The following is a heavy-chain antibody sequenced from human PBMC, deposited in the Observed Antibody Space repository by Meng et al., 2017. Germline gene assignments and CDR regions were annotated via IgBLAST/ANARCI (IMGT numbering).Heavy chain of an antibody. J-gene: IGHJ4*02. D-gene: IGHD6-19*01. CDR3: ARVAVACHFDY. CDR2: ISAYNGNT. CDR1: GYTFTSYG. Sequence: VQLEQSGVEVKTPGAPVTVSSKASGYTFTSYGISWVRQAPGQGLEWMGWISAYNGNTNYAQKLQGRVTMTTDTSTSTAYMELSSLRSEDTAVYYCARVAVACHFDYWGQGTLVTVSS. V-gene: IGHV1-18*01.